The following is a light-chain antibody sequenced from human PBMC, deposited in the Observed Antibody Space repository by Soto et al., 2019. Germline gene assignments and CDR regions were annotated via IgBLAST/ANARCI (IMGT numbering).Light chain of an antibody. CDR1: QSVDIN. J-gene: IGKJ1*01. Sequence: IVLTQSPSTLSSFPGDRVTLSCRASQSVDINLAWYQQKPGQAPRLLIYGASTRATDMPGRFSGRGSGTEFTLTISSLQSEDYAVYYCQQYRRWPRTFGQGTKVDI. CDR2: GAS. CDR3: QQYRRWPRT. V-gene: IGKV3-15*01.